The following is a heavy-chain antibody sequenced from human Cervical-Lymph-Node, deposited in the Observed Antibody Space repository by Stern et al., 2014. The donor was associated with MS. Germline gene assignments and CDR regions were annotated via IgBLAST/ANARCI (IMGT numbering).Heavy chain of an antibody. V-gene: IGHV1-3*04. CDR1: GYTLTSDA. D-gene: IGHD6-13*01. J-gene: IGHJ5*02. CDR3: GRGQQSFDP. CDR2: INTANGDT. Sequence: VQPVESGAEVKKPGASGKVSCKASGYTLTSDAIHWGRQGPGQRLEWMGRINTANGDTYYSEKFQGRVAFTRDTSANTAYMELFSLTSEDTTVYYCGRGQQSFDPWGQGTLVTVSA.